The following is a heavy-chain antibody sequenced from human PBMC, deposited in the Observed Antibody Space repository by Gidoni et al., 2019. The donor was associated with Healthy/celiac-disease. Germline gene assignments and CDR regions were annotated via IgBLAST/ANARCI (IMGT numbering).Heavy chain of an antibody. Sequence: EVQLVESGGGLVKPGGSLRLSCAASGCTFSSYSMNWVRQAPGKGLEWVSSISSSSSYIYYADSVKGRFTISRDNAKNSLYLQLNSLRAEDTAVYSCARDGRDGYNQYYFDYWGQGTLVTVSS. CDR2: ISSSSSYI. J-gene: IGHJ4*02. V-gene: IGHV3-21*01. D-gene: IGHD5-12*01. CDR1: GCTFSSYS. CDR3: ARDGRDGYNQYYFDY.